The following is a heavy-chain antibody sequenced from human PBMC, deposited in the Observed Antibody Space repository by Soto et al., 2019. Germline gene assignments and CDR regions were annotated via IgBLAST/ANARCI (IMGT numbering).Heavy chain of an antibody. CDR3: AGDYDSSGSTLHFQH. CDR1: GYIFSSYG. CDR2: IIPILGIA. V-gene: IGHV1-69*04. J-gene: IGHJ1*01. Sequence: GASVKVSCKASGYIFSSYGISWVRQAPGQGLEWMGRIIPILGIANYAQKFQGRVTITAGKSTSTAYMELSSLRSEDTAVYYCAGDYDSSGSTLHFQHWGQGTLVTVS. D-gene: IGHD3-22*01.